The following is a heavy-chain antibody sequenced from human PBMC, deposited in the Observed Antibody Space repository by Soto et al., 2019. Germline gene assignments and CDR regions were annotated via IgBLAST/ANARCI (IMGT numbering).Heavy chain of an antibody. Sequence: ASVKVSCKASGYTFTSYAMHWVRQAPGQRLEWMGWINAGNGNTKYSQKFQGRVTISSDTSDNTLYLQMNALRADDTAVYYCARGLAREAGIDRWGQGTLVTVS. CDR2: INAGNGNT. CDR3: ARGLAREAGIDR. J-gene: IGHJ5*02. V-gene: IGHV1-3*01. D-gene: IGHD6-19*01. CDR1: GYTFTSYA.